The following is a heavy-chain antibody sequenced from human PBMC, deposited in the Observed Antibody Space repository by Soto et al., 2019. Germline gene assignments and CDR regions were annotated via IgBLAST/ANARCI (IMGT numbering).Heavy chain of an antibody. J-gene: IGHJ4*02. Sequence: QVQLVQSGAEVKRPGSSVKVSCESSGDTFNSYVISWVRQAPGQGLEWMGGIIPIIGVTHYVQKFQGRVTSSARSSAGTAYMELTNLGFEHPALYYCARESLGAKGADHWVQGTLVTVSS. CDR3: ARESLGAKGADH. CDR1: GDTFNSYV. CDR2: IIPIIGVT. D-gene: IGHD3-16*01. V-gene: IGHV1-69*17.